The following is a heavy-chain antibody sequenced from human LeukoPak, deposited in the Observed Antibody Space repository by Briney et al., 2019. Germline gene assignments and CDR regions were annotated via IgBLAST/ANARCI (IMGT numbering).Heavy chain of an antibody. D-gene: IGHD1-14*01. CDR3: AREFEPRRQYNWFDP. CDR1: GYTFTGYY. J-gene: IGHJ5*02. CDR2: INPNSGGT. Sequence: GASVKVSCKASGYTFTGYYMYWVRQAPGQGLEWMGWINPNSGGTNYAQKFQGRVTMTRDTSISTAYMELSRLRSDDTAVYYCAREFEPRRQYNWFDPWGQGTLVTVSS. V-gene: IGHV1-2*02.